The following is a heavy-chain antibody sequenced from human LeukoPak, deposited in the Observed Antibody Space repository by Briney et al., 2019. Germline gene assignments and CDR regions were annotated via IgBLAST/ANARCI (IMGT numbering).Heavy chain of an antibody. Sequence: ASVKVSCKASGYTFTSYGISWVRQAPGQGLEWMGWINPNSGGTNYAQKFQGWVTMTRDTSISTAYMELSRLRSDDTAVYYCATLSPVDIVVVPAASDYWGQGTLVTVSS. V-gene: IGHV1-2*04. CDR1: GYTFTSYG. J-gene: IGHJ4*02. D-gene: IGHD2-2*01. CDR2: INPNSGGT. CDR3: ATLSPVDIVVVPAASDY.